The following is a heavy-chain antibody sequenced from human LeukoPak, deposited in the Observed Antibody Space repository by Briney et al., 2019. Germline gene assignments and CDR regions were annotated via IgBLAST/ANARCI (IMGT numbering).Heavy chain of an antibody. D-gene: IGHD6-13*01. J-gene: IGHJ4*02. CDR2: ISSSGGHT. V-gene: IGHV3-11*06. Sequence: GASLRLSCAASGFTFNDYYMSWIRQAPGKGLEWVSFISSSGGHTNYADSVKGRFTISRDNAKNSLYLQMNSLRAEDTAVYYCARNPGPGTLDNWGQRTLVTVSS. CDR1: GFTFNDYY. CDR3: ARNPGPGTLDN.